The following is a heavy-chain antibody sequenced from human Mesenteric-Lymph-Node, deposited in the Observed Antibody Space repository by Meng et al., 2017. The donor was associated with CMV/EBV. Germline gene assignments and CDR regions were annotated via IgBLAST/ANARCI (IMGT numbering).Heavy chain of an antibody. J-gene: IGHJ6*02. V-gene: IGHV1-2*02. Sequence: ASVKVSCKASAYTFTDYYILWVRQAPGQGLEWMGWLNPNSGATNHAQKFQGRVTMTRDTSSGTVYMELSRLRSDDTAVYYCGRDLKGTEVKTNGLYGMDVWGQGTTVTVSS. CDR2: LNPNSGAT. CDR3: GRDLKGTEVKTNGLYGMDV. D-gene: IGHD3/OR15-3a*01. CDR1: AYTFTDYY.